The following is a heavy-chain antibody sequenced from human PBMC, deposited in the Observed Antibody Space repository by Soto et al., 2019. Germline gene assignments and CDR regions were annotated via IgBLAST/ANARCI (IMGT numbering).Heavy chain of an antibody. CDR3: ARAGGLGAVAVDY. D-gene: IGHD6-19*01. CDR1: GGSISSGGYS. V-gene: IGHV4-30-2*01. Sequence: QLQLQESGSGLVKPSQTLSLTCAVSGGSISSGGYSWSWIRQPPGKGLEWIGYIYHSGSTNYNPSLMSRVTISVDRAKNQFSLKLSSVTAADTAVYYCARAGGLGAVAVDYWGQGTLVTVSS. CDR2: IYHSGST. J-gene: IGHJ4*02.